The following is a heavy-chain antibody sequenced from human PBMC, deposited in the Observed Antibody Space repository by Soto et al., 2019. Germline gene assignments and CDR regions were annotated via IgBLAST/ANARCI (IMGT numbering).Heavy chain of an antibody. J-gene: IGHJ6*02. Sequence: PVGSLRLSCAASGFTFSSYEMNWVRQAPGKGLEWVSYISSSGSTIYYADSVKGRFTISRDNAKNSLYLQMNSLRAEDTAVYYCARDIYYDFWSGSFSYYYYYGMDVWGQGTTVTVSS. CDR2: ISSSGSTI. CDR3: ARDIYYDFWSGSFSYYYYYGMDV. D-gene: IGHD3-3*01. V-gene: IGHV3-48*03. CDR1: GFTFSSYE.